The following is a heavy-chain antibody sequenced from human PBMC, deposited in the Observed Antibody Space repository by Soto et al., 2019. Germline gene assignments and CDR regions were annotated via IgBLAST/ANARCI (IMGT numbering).Heavy chain of an antibody. Sequence: QVQLQESGPGLVKPSETLSLTCTVSGGSISSYYWSWIRQPPGKGLEWIGYIYYSGSTNYNPSLKIRVTISVDTSKNQVSLKLSSVTAADTAVYYCARGWGGYFQHWGQGTLVTVSS. CDR1: GGSISSYY. V-gene: IGHV4-59*01. CDR2: IYYSGST. CDR3: ARGWGGYFQH. J-gene: IGHJ1*01. D-gene: IGHD7-27*01.